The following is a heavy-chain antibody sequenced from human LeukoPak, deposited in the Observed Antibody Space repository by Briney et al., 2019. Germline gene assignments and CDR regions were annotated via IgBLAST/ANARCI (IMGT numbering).Heavy chain of an antibody. Sequence: ASVKVSCKASGYTFTGYYMHWVRQAPGQGLEWMGWINPNSGGTNYAQKFQGRVTMTRDMSTSTVYMELSSLRSEDTAVYYCARADGVNYDFWSGYDWGQGTLVTVSS. D-gene: IGHD3-3*01. CDR1: GYTFTGYY. V-gene: IGHV1-2*02. CDR3: ARADGVNYDFWSGYD. CDR2: INPNSGGT. J-gene: IGHJ4*02.